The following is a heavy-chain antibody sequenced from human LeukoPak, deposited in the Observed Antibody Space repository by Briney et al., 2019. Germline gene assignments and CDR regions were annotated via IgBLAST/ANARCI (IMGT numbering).Heavy chain of an antibody. CDR1: GGSISGYY. CDR3: ARIRDSSGYYLGAFDV. V-gene: IGHV4-4*07. Sequence: SETLSLTCTVSGGSISGYYWSWIRQPAGKGREWIGRIYTSGSTNYNPSLKSRVTMSLDTSKNQFSLNLTSVTAADTAVYSCARIRDSSGYYLGAFDVWGQGTMVTVSS. CDR2: IYTSGST. J-gene: IGHJ3*01. D-gene: IGHD3-22*01.